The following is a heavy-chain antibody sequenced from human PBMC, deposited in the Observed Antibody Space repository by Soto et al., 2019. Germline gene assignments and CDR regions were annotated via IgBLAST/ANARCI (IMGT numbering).Heavy chain of an antibody. J-gene: IGHJ6*03. Sequence: QLVESGGGLVQPGGSLRLSCAASGFTFSSSWMDWVRQGPGKGLVWVSRINSDGSSTKYADSVKGRFTISRDNAKNPLFLQMNSARADDTAVYYCGRLGVWSGAYYYMDVWGKGTTVTVSS. V-gene: IGHV3-74*03. CDR1: GFTFSSSW. CDR3: GRLGVWSGAYYYMDV. CDR2: INSDGSST. D-gene: IGHD3-3*01.